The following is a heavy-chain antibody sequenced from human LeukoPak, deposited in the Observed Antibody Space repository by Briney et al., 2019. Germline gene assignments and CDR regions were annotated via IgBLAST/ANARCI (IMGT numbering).Heavy chain of an antibody. Sequence: PGGSLRLSCAASGFTFSSYDMHWVRQAPGKGLEWVSAIGTAGDTYYPGSVKGRFTISRENAKNSLYLQMNSLRAGDTAVYYCARAKAVAATDAFDIWGQGTMVTVSS. J-gene: IGHJ3*02. CDR3: ARAKAVAATDAFDI. D-gene: IGHD2-15*01. CDR1: GFTFSSYD. CDR2: IGTAGDT. V-gene: IGHV3-13*04.